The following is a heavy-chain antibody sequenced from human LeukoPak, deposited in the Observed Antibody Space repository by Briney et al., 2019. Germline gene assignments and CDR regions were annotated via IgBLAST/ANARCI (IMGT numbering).Heavy chain of an antibody. CDR1: GFTLSSYA. CDR2: ISVSGNT. D-gene: IGHD3-3*01. V-gene: IGHV3-23*01. J-gene: IGHJ6*03. Sequence: GGSLRLSCAASGFTLSSYAMSWVRQGPGKGLEWVSAISVSGNTYHADSVKGRFTISRDSSKNTLYLQMNSLRAEDTAVYYCARAYDFWSGYYYYYYYMDVWGKGTTVTVSS. CDR3: ARAYDFWSGYYYYYYYMDV.